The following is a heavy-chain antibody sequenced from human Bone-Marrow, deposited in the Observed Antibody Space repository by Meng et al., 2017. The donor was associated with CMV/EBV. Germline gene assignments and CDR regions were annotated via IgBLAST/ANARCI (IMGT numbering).Heavy chain of an antibody. D-gene: IGHD6-6*01. CDR3: ARIKYSSSLSVYDYYGMDV. V-gene: IGHV4-59*01. J-gene: IGHJ6*02. Sequence: SETLSLTCTVSGGSISSYYWSWIRQPPGKGLEWIGYIYYSGSTNYNPPLKSRVTISVDTSKNQFSLKLSSVTAADTAVYYCARIKYSSSLSVYDYYGMDVWGQGTTVTVSS. CDR1: GGSISSYY. CDR2: IYYSGST.